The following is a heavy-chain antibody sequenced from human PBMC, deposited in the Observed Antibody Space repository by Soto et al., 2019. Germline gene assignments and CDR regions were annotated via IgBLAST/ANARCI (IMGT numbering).Heavy chain of an antibody. Sequence: PGGFLRLSCAASGFTFSSYWMHWVRQAPGKGLVWVSRINGDGSYTGYADSVKGRFTISRDNAKNTLYLQMNILRAEDTAVYFCARSLSTSPDYWGQGTLVTVSS. D-gene: IGHD2-2*01. V-gene: IGHV3-74*01. J-gene: IGHJ4*02. CDR1: GFTFSSYW. CDR3: ARSLSTSPDY. CDR2: INGDGSYT.